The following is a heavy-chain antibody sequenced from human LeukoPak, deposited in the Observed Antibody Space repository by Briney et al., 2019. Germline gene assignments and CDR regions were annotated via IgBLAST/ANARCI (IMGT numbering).Heavy chain of an antibody. D-gene: IGHD6-6*01. Sequence: GGSLRLSCAASGFTFSSYAMHWVRQAPGKGLEWVAVISYDGSNKYYADSVKGRFTISRDNSKNTLYLQMNSLRAEDTAVYYCARDRVVAARAAGRVLIDPWGKGTLVTVSS. CDR1: GFTFSSYA. J-gene: IGHJ5*02. CDR3: ARDRVVAARAAGRVLIDP. V-gene: IGHV3-30-3*01. CDR2: ISYDGSNK.